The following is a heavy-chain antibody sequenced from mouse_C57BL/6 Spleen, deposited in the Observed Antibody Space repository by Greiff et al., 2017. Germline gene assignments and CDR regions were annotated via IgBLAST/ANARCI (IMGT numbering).Heavy chain of an antibody. V-gene: IGHV1-80*01. J-gene: IGHJ4*01. Sequence: VQLQQSGAELVKPGASVKISCKASGYAFSSYWMNWVKQRPGKGLEWIGQIYPGDGDTNYNGKFKGKATLTADKSSSTAYMQLSSLTSEDSAVYFCARDFDVYPSYAMDYWGQGTSVTVSS. D-gene: IGHD2-3*01. CDR2: IYPGDGDT. CDR1: GYAFSSYW. CDR3: ARDFDVYPSYAMDY.